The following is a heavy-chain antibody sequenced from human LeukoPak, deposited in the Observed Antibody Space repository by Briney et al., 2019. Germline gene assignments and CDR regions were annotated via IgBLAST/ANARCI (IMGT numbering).Heavy chain of an antibody. J-gene: IGHJ4*02. CDR2: ISYDGSNK. V-gene: IGHV3-30*18. Sequence: PGRSLRLSCAASGFTFSSYGMHWVRQAPGKGLEWVALISYDGSNKYYADSVKGRFTISRDNSKNTLYLQMNSLRAEDTAVYYCAKVGLPVTTILDYFDYWGQGTLVTVSS. D-gene: IGHD4-11*01. CDR1: GFTFSSYG. CDR3: AKVGLPVTTILDYFDY.